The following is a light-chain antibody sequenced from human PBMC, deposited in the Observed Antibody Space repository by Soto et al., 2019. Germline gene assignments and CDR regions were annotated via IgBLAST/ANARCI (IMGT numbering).Light chain of an antibody. CDR3: QKYNSYSWT. J-gene: IGKJ1*01. CDR1: QSISSW. CDR2: DAS. Sequence: DIQMTQSPSTLSASVGDRGTITCRASQSISSWLAWYQQKPGKAPKLLIYDASSLESGVPSRFSGSGPGTELSLTISSLQPDDFATYYCQKYNSYSWTFGQGTKVEIK. V-gene: IGKV1-5*01.